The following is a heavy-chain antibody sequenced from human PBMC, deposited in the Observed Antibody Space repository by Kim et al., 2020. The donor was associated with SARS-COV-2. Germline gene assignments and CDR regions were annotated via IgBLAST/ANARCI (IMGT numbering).Heavy chain of an antibody. Sequence: GGSLRLSCAASGFTFSGSAMHWVRQAPGKGLEWVGRIRSKANSYATAYAASVKGRFTISRDDSKHTAYLQMNSLKTEDTAVYYCTRALDGLWFGESNYYYGMDIWGQGTTGTVSS. D-gene: IGHD3-10*01. CDR3: TRALDGLWFGESNYYYGMDI. CDR1: GFTFSGSA. J-gene: IGHJ6*02. V-gene: IGHV3-73*01. CDR2: IRSKANSYAT.